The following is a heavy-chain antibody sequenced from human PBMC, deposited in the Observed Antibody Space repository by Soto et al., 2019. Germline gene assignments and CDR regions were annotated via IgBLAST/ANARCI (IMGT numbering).Heavy chain of an antibody. V-gene: IGHV1-58*01. J-gene: IGHJ6*02. D-gene: IGHD1-26*01. CDR1: GFTFTSSA. CDR3: AADRARGSYYSYYYYYGMDV. Sequence: ASVKVSCKASGFTFTSSALQWVRQARGQRLEWIGWIVVGSGNTNYAQKFQERVTITRDMSTSTAYMELSSLRSEDTAVYYCAADRARGSYYSYYYYYGMDVWGQGTTVTVSS. CDR2: IVVGSGNT.